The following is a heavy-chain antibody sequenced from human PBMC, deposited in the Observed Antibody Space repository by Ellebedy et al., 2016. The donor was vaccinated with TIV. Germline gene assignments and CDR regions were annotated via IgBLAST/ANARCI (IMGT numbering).Heavy chain of an antibody. Sequence: GGSLRLSCAASGFTFNSYWMSWVRQPPGKGLEWVANINQDGSDKYYLDSVKGRFTISRDNAKNSLYLQMNSLRDEDTSVYYCATDGSYGDYRSPAHAFVFWGQGTMVTVSS. D-gene: IGHD4-17*01. J-gene: IGHJ3*01. CDR1: GFTFNSYW. CDR2: INQDGSDK. CDR3: ATDGSYGDYRSPAHAFVF. V-gene: IGHV3-7*01.